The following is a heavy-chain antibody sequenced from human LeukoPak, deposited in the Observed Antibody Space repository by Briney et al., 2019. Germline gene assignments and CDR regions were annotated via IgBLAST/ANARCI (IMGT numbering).Heavy chain of an antibody. CDR1: GWSFSGYY. CDR2: INQSGST. D-gene: IGHD6-13*01. CDR3: ASSRGYSSSLWYYYMDV. J-gene: IGHJ6*03. V-gene: IGHV4-34*01. Sequence: SETLSLTCAVYGWSFSGYYWSWIRQPPGKGLEWVAEINQSGSTNYNPSLKSRVTISIDTSKNQFSLKLNSVTAADTAVYYCASSRGYSSSLWYYYMDVWGKGTTVTVSS.